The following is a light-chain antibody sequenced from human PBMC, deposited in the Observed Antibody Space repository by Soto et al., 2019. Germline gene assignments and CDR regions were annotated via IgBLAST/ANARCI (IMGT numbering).Light chain of an antibody. V-gene: IGKV3-15*01. J-gene: IGKJ2*01. CDR2: VAS. Sequence: EIVMTKSPATLSVSPGQKATLSCRPSQSVTTNLPWYQQKPGQAPRLLIYVASTRATGIPARFSGSGSGTEFTLTISSLQSEDFAVYYCQQYNNWPRGTFGQGTKLEIK. CDR1: QSVTTN. CDR3: QQYNNWPRGT.